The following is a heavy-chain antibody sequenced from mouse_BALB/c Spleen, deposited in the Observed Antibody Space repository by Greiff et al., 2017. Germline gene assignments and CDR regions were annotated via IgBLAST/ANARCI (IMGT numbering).Heavy chain of an antibody. Sequence: VQLQQSGPEMVKPGASVKMSCKASGYTFTSYVMHWVKQKPGQGLEWIGYINPYNDGTKYNEKFKGKATLTSDKSSSTAYMEISSLTSEDSAVYYCARGRGLRGDAMDYWGQGTSVTVSS. V-gene: IGHV1-14*01. CDR2: INPYNDGT. D-gene: IGHD3-1*01. J-gene: IGHJ4*01. CDR1: GYTFTSYV. CDR3: ARGRGLRGDAMDY.